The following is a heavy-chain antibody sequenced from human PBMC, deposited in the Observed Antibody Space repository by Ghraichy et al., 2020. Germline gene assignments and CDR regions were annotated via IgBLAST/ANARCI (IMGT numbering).Heavy chain of an antibody. CDR2: IRSKTSGGTT. V-gene: IGHV3-15*01. Sequence: GGSLRLSCAASGFTFSSVWMAWVRQAPGKGLEWVGRIRSKTSGGTTDYPSPVKGRFTISRDDSGNTLYMHMNTLKTEDTAIYYCTTYYTMDAFHFWGKGTMVTVSS. CDR3: TTYYTMDAFHF. J-gene: IGHJ3*01. CDR1: GFTFSSVW. D-gene: IGHD3-3*01.